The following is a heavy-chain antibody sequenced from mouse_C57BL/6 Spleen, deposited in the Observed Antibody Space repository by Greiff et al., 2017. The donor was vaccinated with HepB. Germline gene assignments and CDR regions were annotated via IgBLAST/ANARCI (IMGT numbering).Heavy chain of an antibody. D-gene: IGHD1-1*01. V-gene: IGHV5-9*01. J-gene: IGHJ1*03. CDR2: ISGGGGNT. CDR3: ARHEGSSRYFDV. Sequence: EVKLVESGGGLVKPGGSLKLSCAASGFTFSSYTMSWVRQTPEKRLEWVATISGGGGNTYYPDSVKGRFTISRDNAKNTLYLQMSSLRSEDTALYYCARHEGSSRYFDVWGTGTTVTVSS. CDR1: GFTFSSYT.